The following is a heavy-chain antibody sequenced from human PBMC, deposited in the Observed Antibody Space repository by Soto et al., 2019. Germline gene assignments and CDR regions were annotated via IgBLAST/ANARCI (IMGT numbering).Heavy chain of an antibody. CDR1: GGSISSGDYY. CDR2: IYYSGST. J-gene: IGHJ6*02. D-gene: IGHD5-18*01. V-gene: IGHV4-30-4*01. CDR3: ARDRPAMVIAVHNGMDV. Sequence: QVQLQESGPGLVKPSQTLSLTCTVSGGSISSGDYYWSWIRQPPGKGLEWIGYIYYSGSTYYNPSLKSRVTISVDTSKNQFSLKLSSVTAADTAVYYCARDRPAMVIAVHNGMDVWGQGTTVTVSS.